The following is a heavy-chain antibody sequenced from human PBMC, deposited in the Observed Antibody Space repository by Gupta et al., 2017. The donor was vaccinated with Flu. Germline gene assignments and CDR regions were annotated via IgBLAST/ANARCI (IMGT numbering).Heavy chain of an antibody. CDR3: ATGGYFLDY. V-gene: IGHV3-15*01. J-gene: IGHJ4*02. CDR2: IKSKFDGGTT. CDR1: FTFSNAW. Sequence: FTFSNAWMNWVRQESGKGLEWLGRIKSKFDGGTTDYAAPVEDRFIISRDDSKATVYLQMNSLKIEDTAVYYCATGGYFLDYWGQGTPVTVSS. D-gene: IGHD5-18*01.